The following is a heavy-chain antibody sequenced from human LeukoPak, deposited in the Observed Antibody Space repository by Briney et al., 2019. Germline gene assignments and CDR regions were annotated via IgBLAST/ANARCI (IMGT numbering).Heavy chain of an antibody. J-gene: IGHJ4*02. V-gene: IGHV3-43*02. Sequence: PGGSLRLSCAASGITLSSYWMGWVRQAPGKGLEWVSLISGDGGSTYYADSVKGRFTISRDNSKNSLYLRMNSLRTEDTALYYCAKDIWYSSSSRGRDYFDYWGQGTLVTVSS. CDR3: AKDIWYSSSSRGRDYFDY. CDR2: ISGDGGST. D-gene: IGHD6-6*01. CDR1: GITLSSYW.